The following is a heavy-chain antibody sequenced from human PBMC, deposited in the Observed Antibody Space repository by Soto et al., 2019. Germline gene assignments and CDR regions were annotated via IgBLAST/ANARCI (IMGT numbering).Heavy chain of an antibody. CDR1: GYTFTSYY. CDR3: ARDRLSISPLYYFDY. Sequence: ASVKVSCKASGYTFTSYYMHWVRQAPGQGLEWMGIINPSGGSTSYAQKFQGRVTMTRDTSTSTIYMELSSLRSEDTAMYYCARDRLSISPLYYFDYWGQGTLVTVSS. V-gene: IGHV1-46*03. CDR2: INPSGGST. D-gene: IGHD2-21*02. J-gene: IGHJ4*02.